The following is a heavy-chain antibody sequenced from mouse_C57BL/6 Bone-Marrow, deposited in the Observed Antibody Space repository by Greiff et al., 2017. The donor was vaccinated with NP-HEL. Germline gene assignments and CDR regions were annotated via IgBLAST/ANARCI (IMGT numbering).Heavy chain of an antibody. CDR1: GYAFSSSW. D-gene: IGHD2-5*01. V-gene: IGHV1-82*01. J-gene: IGHJ4*01. Sequence: VQLQQSGPELVKPGASVKISCKASGYAFSSSWMNWVKQRPGKGLEWIGRIYPGDGDTNYNGKFKGKATLTADKSSSTAYMQLSSLTSEDSAVYVCARDYSNPYYYAMDYWGQGTSVTVSS. CDR3: ARDYSNPYYYAMDY. CDR2: IYPGDGDT.